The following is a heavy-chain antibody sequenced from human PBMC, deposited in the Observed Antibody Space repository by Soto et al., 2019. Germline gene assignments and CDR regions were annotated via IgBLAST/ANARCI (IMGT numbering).Heavy chain of an antibody. CDR2: ISGSGGTT. CDR1: GFTFSSYA. V-gene: IGHV3-23*01. J-gene: IGHJ3*02. Sequence: EVQLLESGGGLVQPGGSLRLSCAASGFTFSSYAMSWVRQAPGKGLEWVSAISGSGGTTYYADSVKGRVTFSRDNSKNTLYLQMNSLRAEDTAVYYCAKTATGWFRAFEIWGQGTMVTVSS. CDR3: AKTATGWFRAFEI. D-gene: IGHD6-19*01.